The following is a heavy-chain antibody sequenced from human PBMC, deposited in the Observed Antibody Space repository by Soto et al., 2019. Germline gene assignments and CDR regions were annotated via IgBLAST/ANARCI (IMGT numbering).Heavy chain of an antibody. V-gene: IGHV4-59*01. CDR1: GGSISSYY. D-gene: IGHD1-1*01. CDR2: IYYSGST. CDR3: ARNRDGYNSDYGMDV. J-gene: IGHJ6*02. Sequence: SETLSLTCTVSGGSISSYYWSWIRQPPGKGLEWIGYIYYSGSTNYNPSLKSRVTISVDTSKNQFSLKLSSVTAADTAVYYCARNRDGYNSDYGMDVWGQGTTVTVS.